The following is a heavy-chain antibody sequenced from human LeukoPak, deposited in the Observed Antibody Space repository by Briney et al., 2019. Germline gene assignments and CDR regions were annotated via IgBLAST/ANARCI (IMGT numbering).Heavy chain of an antibody. CDR1: GDSVSSNSAA. Sequence: SQTLSLTCAISGDSVSSNSAAWNWIRQSPSRGLEWLGRTYYRSKWYNDYAVSVKSRITINPDTSKNQFSLQLNSVTPEDTAVYYCARELEYCYDSSGYSALFGNWGQGTLVTVSS. V-gene: IGHV6-1*01. CDR3: ARELEYCYDSSGYSALFGN. D-gene: IGHD3-22*01. CDR2: TYYRSKWYN. J-gene: IGHJ4*02.